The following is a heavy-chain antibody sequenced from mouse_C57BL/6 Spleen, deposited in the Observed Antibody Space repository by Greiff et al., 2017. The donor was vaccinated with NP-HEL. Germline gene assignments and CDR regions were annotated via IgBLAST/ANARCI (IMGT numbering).Heavy chain of an antibody. Sequence: EVQLQQSGPELVKPGASVKISCKASGYTFTDYYMNWVKQSHGKSLEWIGDINPNNGGTSYNQKFKGKATLTVDKSSSTAYMELRSLTSEDSAVYYCARRRSYFDVWGTGTTVTVSS. CDR2: INPNNGGT. D-gene: IGHD1-3*01. V-gene: IGHV1-26*01. CDR1: GYTFTDYY. CDR3: ARRRSYFDV. J-gene: IGHJ1*03.